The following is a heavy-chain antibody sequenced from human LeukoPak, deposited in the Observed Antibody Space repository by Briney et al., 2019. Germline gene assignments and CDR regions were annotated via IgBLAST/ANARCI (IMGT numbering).Heavy chain of an antibody. CDR3: TKRQGPTSGSYDYFDP. J-gene: IGHJ5*02. CDR1: GGSISGNY. Sequence: SETLSLTCTVSGGSISGNYWSWIRQPPGQGLEWIAYIHSSGYTNYNPSLKSRVTISVDTSNNQFSLKVTSVTATDTAMYYCTKRQGPTSGSYDYFDPWGQGALVTVSS. V-gene: IGHV4-4*09. D-gene: IGHD1-26*01. CDR2: IHSSGYT.